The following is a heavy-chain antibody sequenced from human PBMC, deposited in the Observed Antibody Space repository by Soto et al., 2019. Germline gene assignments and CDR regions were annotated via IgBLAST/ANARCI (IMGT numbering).Heavy chain of an antibody. V-gene: IGHV3-30*19. Sequence: GGSLRLSCTASGFTFSSHGMHWVRQAPGKGLEWVAVLSYDGKNEFYADSVKGRFTMSRDNSKNTMYLEMNSLRVEDTAIYYCASLRFSLSVVVAGTKYFYGMDVWGQGTTVTVSS. CDR2: LSYDGKNE. CDR3: ASLRFSLSVVVAGTKYFYGMDV. D-gene: IGHD2-15*01. J-gene: IGHJ6*02. CDR1: GFTFSSHG.